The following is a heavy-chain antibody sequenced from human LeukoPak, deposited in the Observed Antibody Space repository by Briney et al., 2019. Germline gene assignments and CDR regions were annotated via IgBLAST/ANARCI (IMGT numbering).Heavy chain of an antibody. Sequence: GGSLRLSCAASGFTFSSYSMTWVRQAPGKGLEWVSAISGSAGSTYYADSVKGRFTISRDNSKNTLYLQMNSLRAEDTAVYYCAKVQYYYDSSGPPDYWGQGTLVTVSS. J-gene: IGHJ4*02. D-gene: IGHD3-22*01. V-gene: IGHV3-23*01. CDR2: ISGSAGST. CDR3: AKVQYYYDSSGPPDY. CDR1: GFTFSSYS.